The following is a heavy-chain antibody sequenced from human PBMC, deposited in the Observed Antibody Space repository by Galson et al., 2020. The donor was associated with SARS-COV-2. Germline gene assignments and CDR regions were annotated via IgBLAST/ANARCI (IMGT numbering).Heavy chain of an antibody. J-gene: IGHJ4*02. CDR3: AAGYSRAGYYFDY. V-gene: IGHV5-51*01. CDR2: ISPGDSDT. D-gene: IGHD6-25*01. Sequence: GESLKLSCKGSGYSFTSYWLGWVPQMPRKGTEWMGVISPGDSDTRYSPSFQAQVHITTDKYNSTAYLQWIGLKASDTAMYDCAAGYSRAGYYFDYWGQGTLVTVSS. CDR1: GYSFTSYW.